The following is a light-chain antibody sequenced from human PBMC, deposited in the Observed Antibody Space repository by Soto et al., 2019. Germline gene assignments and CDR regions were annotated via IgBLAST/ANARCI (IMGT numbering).Light chain of an antibody. J-gene: IGKJ5*01. V-gene: IGKV3-20*01. CDR2: AAS. CDR3: QKYDAAHIP. CDR1: QTVSSTY. Sequence: EIVLTQSPGTLSLSPGERATLSCRASQTVSSTYLAWYHQKPGQTPRLLIYAASSRATGIPDRFSGSGSGTDFTLPITSLEPEDFAVYFCQKYDAAHIPFGKGTRLEIK.